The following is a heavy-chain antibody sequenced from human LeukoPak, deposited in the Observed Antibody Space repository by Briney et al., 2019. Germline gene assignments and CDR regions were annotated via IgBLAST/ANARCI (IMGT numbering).Heavy chain of an antibody. Sequence: GASVKVSCKASGYTFTSYGISWVRQAPGQGLEWMGWMNPNSGNTGYAQKFQGRVTITRNTSISTAYMELSSLRSEDTAVYYCARWDSSSWYVSLRGFDYWGQGTLVTVSS. CDR3: ARWDSSSWYVSLRGFDY. V-gene: IGHV1-8*03. J-gene: IGHJ4*02. CDR2: MNPNSGNT. CDR1: GYTFTSYG. D-gene: IGHD6-13*01.